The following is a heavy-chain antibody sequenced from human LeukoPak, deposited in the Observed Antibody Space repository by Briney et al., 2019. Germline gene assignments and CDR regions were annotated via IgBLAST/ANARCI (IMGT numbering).Heavy chain of an antibody. D-gene: IGHD1-26*01. Sequence: SETLSLTCTVSGGSVSNYYWSWIRQPPGKGLEWIGYIYYSGSTNYNPSLRSRVTISVDTSKNQFSLDLNSVTAADTAVYYCARALSGTYGLFQHWGQGTLVTVSS. CDR2: IYYSGST. CDR1: GGSVSNYY. V-gene: IGHV4-59*02. J-gene: IGHJ1*01. CDR3: ARALSGTYGLFQH.